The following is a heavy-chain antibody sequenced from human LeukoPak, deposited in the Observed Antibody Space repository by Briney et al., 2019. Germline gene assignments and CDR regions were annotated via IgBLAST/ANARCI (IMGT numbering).Heavy chain of an antibody. CDR1: GGSISSYY. CDR3: AGVCSSSWLCAFDI. CDR2: IYYSGST. D-gene: IGHD6-13*01. V-gene: IGHV4-59*01. J-gene: IGHJ3*02. Sequence: PSETLSLTCTVSGGSISSYYWSWIRQPPGKGLEWIGYIYYSGSTNYNPSLKSRVTISVDTSKNQFSLKLSSVTAADTAVYYCAGVCSSSWLCAFDIWGQGTMVTVSS.